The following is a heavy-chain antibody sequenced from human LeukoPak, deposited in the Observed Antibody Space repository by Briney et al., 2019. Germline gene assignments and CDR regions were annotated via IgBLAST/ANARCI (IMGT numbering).Heavy chain of an antibody. Sequence: PGGSLRLSCAASGFTVSSNYMSWVRQAPGKGLKWVSVIYSGGSTYHADSVKGRFTISRDNSKNTLYLQMNSLRAEDTAVYYCASRATVTTDRFWFDPWGQGILVTVSS. V-gene: IGHV3-53*01. CDR2: IYSGGST. CDR3: ASRATVTTDRFWFDP. J-gene: IGHJ5*02. D-gene: IGHD4-11*01. CDR1: GFTVSSNY.